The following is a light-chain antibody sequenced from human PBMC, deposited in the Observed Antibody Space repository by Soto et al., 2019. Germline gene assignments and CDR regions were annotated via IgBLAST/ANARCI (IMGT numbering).Light chain of an antibody. J-gene: IGKJ5*01. Sequence: IVMTQSPATLSVSPGERATLSCRASQSVGSNLAWYQQKPDQAPRLLIYGASTRATGIPARFSGSGSGTEFTLTISSLQSEDFAVYYCQQYNNWPPTFGQGTRLEI. CDR3: QQYNNWPPT. V-gene: IGKV3-15*01. CDR2: GAS. CDR1: QSVGSN.